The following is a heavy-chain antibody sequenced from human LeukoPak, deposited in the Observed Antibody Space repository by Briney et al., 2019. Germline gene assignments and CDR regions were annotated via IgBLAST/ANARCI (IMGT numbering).Heavy chain of an antibody. CDR1: GGSISSYY. CDR3: ARVRGSTSCYPSCWFDP. V-gene: IGHV4-4*07. J-gene: IGHJ5*02. CDR2: IYTSGST. Sequence: SETLSLTCTVSGGSISSYYWSWIRQPAGEGLEWIGRIYTSGSTNYNPSLKSRVTMSVDTSKNQFSLKLSSVTAADTAVYYCARVRGSTSCYPSCWFDPWGQGTLVTVSS. D-gene: IGHD2-2*01.